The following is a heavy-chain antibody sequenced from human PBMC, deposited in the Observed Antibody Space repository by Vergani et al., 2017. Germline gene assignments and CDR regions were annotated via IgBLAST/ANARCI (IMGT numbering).Heavy chain of an antibody. CDR1: GYTFTSYA. V-gene: IGHV7-4-1*02. CDR2: INTNTANP. Sequence: QVQLVQSGPEVKKPGASVKVSCKASGYTFTSYAMNWVRQAPGQGLEWMGWINTNTANPTYAQGVTGRFVFSLDTSVSTAYLQISSLKAEDTAVYYCARESDCSSTSCYRGYYYYYGMDVWGQGTTVTVSS. D-gene: IGHD2-2*01. CDR3: ARESDCSSTSCYRGYYYYYGMDV. J-gene: IGHJ6*02.